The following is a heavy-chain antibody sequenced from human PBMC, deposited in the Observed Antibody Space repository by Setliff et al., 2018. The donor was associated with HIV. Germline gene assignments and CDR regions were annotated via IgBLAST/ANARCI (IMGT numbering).Heavy chain of an antibody. Sequence: PGGSLRLSCAATGFTFSSYVLHWVRQAPGKGLEWVAVMSTGGGIKICADSVKDRFTISRDNSRNTLFLQMNNLRPEDTATYYCVRDPIEGSPDYFDYWGQGALVTVSS. CDR1: GFTFSSYV. CDR3: VRDPIEGSPDYFDY. D-gene: IGHD1-26*01. V-gene: IGHV3-30-3*01. J-gene: IGHJ4*02. CDR2: MSTGGGIK.